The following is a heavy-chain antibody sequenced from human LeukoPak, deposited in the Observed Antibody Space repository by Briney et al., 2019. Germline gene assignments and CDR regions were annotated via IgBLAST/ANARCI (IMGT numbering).Heavy chain of an antibody. CDR1: GYTFTSYS. D-gene: IGHD5/OR15-5a*01. CDR2: MNTNSGNT. V-gene: IGHV1-8*01. CDR3: ARNLPSTGNFEY. J-gene: IGHJ4*02. Sequence: ASVKVSCKASGYTFTSYSINWVRQATGQGLKWMGWMNTNSGNTGYGQQFQGRVTMTRDTSISTAYMELSSLRSEDTAVYYCARNLPSTGNFEYWGQGTLVTVSS.